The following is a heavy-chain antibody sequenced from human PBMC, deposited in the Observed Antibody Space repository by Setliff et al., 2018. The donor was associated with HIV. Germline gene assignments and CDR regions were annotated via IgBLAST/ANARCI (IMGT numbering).Heavy chain of an antibody. CDR3: ARDGNYYYYYMDV. D-gene: IGHD1-26*01. CDR1: GFRFSNYA. Sequence: PGGSLRLSCTASGFRFSNYAMTWVRQAPGKGLEWVATIGGVGFVSTYYADSVKGRFTISRDNAKNSLYLQMNSLRAEDTAVYYCARDGNYYYYYMDVWGKGTTVTVSS. J-gene: IGHJ6*03. CDR2: IGGVGFVST. V-gene: IGHV3-23*01.